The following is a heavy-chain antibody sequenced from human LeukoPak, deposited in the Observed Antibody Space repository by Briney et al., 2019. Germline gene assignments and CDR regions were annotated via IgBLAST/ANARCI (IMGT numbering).Heavy chain of an antibody. D-gene: IGHD4-17*01. Sequence: GGSLRLSCAASGFTFSSYSMNWVRQAPGKGLEWVSSISSSSSYIYYADSVKGRFTISRDNAKSSLYLQMNSLRAEDTAVYYCARDDYGDYRNWFDPWGQGTLVTVSS. CDR1: GFTFSSYS. V-gene: IGHV3-21*01. J-gene: IGHJ5*02. CDR3: ARDDYGDYRNWFDP. CDR2: ISSSSSYI.